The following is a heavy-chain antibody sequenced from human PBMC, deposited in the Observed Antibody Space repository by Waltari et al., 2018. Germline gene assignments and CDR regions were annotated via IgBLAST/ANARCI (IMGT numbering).Heavy chain of an antibody. CDR3: ARDPSGSYPGDY. Sequence: EVQLVESGGGLIQPGGSQRLSCAASGFTVRTNYMTWVRQAPGKGLEWLSVIYRGGSTYYADSVKGRFTISRDNSKNTLYLQMNSLRAEDTAVYYCARDPSGSYPGDYWGQGTLVTVSS. V-gene: IGHV3-53*01. CDR2: IYRGGST. CDR1: GFTVRTNY. D-gene: IGHD1-26*01. J-gene: IGHJ4*02.